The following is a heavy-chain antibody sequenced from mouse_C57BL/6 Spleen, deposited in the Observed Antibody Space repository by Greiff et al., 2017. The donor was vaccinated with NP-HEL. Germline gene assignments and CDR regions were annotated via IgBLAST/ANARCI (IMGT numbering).Heavy chain of an antibody. CDR3: GGGIYYDYGGGADY. J-gene: IGHJ2*01. CDR2: IDPSDSYT. Sequence: QVQLQQPGAELVRPGTSVKLSCKASGYTFTSYWMHWVKQRPGQGLEWIGVIDPSDSYTNYNQKFKGKATLTVDTSSSTAYMQLSSLTSEDSAVYYDGGGIYYDYGGGADYWGQGTTLTVSS. V-gene: IGHV1-59*01. D-gene: IGHD2-4*01. CDR1: GYTFTSYW.